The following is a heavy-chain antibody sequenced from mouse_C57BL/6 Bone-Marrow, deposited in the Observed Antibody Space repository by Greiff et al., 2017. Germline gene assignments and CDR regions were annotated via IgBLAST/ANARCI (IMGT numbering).Heavy chain of an antibody. CDR3: AREGSSGPDY. CDR2: ISDGGSYT. Sequence: EVQLQESGGGLVKPGGSLKLSCAASGFTFSSYAMSWVRQTPEKRLEWVATISDGGSYTYYPDNVKGRFTISRDNAKNNLYLQMSHLKSEDTAMYYCAREGSSGPDYWGQGTTLTVSS. V-gene: IGHV5-4*01. CDR1: GFTFSSYA. J-gene: IGHJ2*01. D-gene: IGHD3-2*02.